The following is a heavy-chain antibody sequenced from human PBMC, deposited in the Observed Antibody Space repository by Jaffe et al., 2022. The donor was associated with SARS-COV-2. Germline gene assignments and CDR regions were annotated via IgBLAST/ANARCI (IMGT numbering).Heavy chain of an antibody. CDR3: ARVLGYCSGGDCYSYDAFDI. V-gene: IGHV1-18*01. CDR1: GYTFTTYG. CDR2: ISDYKGNT. J-gene: IGHJ3*02. Sequence: QAQLVQSGAEVKKPGASVKVSCKASGYTFTTYGVTWVRQAPGQGLEWMGWISDYKGNTNYAQKFQGRLTMTTDTSTSTAYMDLRSLRADDTAVYYCARVLGYCSGGDCYSYDAFDIWGQGTMVTVSS. D-gene: IGHD2-15*01.